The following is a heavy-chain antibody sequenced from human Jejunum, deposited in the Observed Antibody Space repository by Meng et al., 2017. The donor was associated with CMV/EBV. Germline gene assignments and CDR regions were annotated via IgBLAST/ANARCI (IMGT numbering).Heavy chain of an antibody. J-gene: IGHJ1*01. Sequence: TVSGDSISVGDYYWNWIRQYPGKGLEWIGCIHFRGDSYYNPSLQGRVSFTLDTSKIQFSLNLSSATAADTATYYCARGRDPYKVRHWGQGTLVTVSS. V-gene: IGHV4-31*02. CDR1: GDSISVGDYY. CDR2: IHFRGDS. D-gene: IGHD1-14*01. CDR3: ARGRDPYKVRH.